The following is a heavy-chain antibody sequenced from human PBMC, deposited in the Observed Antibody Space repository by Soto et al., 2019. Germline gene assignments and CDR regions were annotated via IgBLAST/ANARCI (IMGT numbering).Heavy chain of an antibody. J-gene: IGHJ4*02. D-gene: IGHD4-17*01. CDR2: IYYSGST. Sequence: SETLSLTCTVSGGSISSSIYYWVWIRQPPGKGLEWIGSIYYSGSTYYNPSLKSRVTISVDTSKNQFSLKLSSVTAADTAVYYCARHTYGGNPPPYYFDYWGRGTLVTVSS. CDR1: GGSISSSIYY. CDR3: ARHTYGGNPPPYYFDY. V-gene: IGHV4-39*01.